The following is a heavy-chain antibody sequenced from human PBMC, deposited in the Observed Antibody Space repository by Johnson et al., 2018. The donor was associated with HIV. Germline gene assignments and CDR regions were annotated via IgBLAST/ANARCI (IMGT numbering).Heavy chain of an antibody. Sequence: QVQLVESGGGVVQPGRSVRLSCAASGFTFSNYGMHWVRQAPGKGLEWVAVIWYDGTNKYYADSVKGRFTISRDNSKSTLYLQMNSQRAEDTAGYYCARDLNQGEPGGCAFGIWGPGTMGPVSS. J-gene: IGHJ3*02. CDR3: ARDLNQGEPGGCAFGI. V-gene: IGHV3-33*01. CDR1: GFTFSNYG. CDR2: IWYDGTNK. D-gene: IGHD1-14*01.